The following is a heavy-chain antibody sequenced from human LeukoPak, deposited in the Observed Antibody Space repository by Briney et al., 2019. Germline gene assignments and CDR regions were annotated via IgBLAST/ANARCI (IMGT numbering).Heavy chain of an antibody. J-gene: IGHJ5*02. CDR3: ASIAAAGTGVLGWFDP. CDR1: GGSFSGYY. Sequence: PSETLSLTCAVYGGSFSGYYWSWIRQPPGKGLEWIGEINHSGSTNYNPSLKSRVTISVDTSKNQFSLKLSSVTAADTAVYYCASIAAAGTGVLGWFDPWGQGTLVTVSS. CDR2: INHSGST. D-gene: IGHD6-13*01. V-gene: IGHV4-34*01.